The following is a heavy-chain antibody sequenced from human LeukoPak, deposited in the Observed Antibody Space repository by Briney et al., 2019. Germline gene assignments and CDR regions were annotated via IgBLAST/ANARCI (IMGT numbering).Heavy chain of an antibody. J-gene: IGHJ4*02. D-gene: IGHD6-6*01. Sequence: GASVKVSCKVSGYTLTELSMHWVRQAPGKGLEWMGGFDPEDGETIYAQKFQGRVTMTEDTSTDTAYMELSSLRSEDTAVYYCATAPPPLYSSSPLVDYWGQGTLVTVSS. V-gene: IGHV1-24*01. CDR1: GYTLTELS. CDR3: ATAPPPLYSSSPLVDY. CDR2: FDPEDGET.